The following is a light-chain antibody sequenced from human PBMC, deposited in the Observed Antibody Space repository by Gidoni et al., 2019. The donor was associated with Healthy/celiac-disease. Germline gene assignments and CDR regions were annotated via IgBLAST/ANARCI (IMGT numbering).Light chain of an antibody. CDR3: SSYTSSSTPYWV. CDR1: SSDVGGYNY. V-gene: IGLV2-14*03. J-gene: IGLJ3*02. Sequence: QSALPQPASVSGSPGPSLTISCTGTSSDVGGYNYVSWYQQHPGKAPKLMIYDVSNRPSGGSNRFSGSKSGNTASLTISGLQAEDEADYYCSSYTSSSTPYWVFGGGTKLTVL. CDR2: DVS.